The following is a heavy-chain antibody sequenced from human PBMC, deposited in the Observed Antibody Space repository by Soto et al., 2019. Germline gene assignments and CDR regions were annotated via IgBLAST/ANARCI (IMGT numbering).Heavy chain of an antibody. D-gene: IGHD6-13*01. Sequence: GASVKVSCKASGYTFTTYDIYWVRQATGQGLEWMGWMNPNSGNTGYAQKFQGRVTMTTDTSTSTAYMELRSLRSDDTAVYYCARDATIAAAGAPFDYWGQGTLVTVSS. J-gene: IGHJ4*02. CDR1: GYTFTTYD. CDR3: ARDATIAAAGAPFDY. CDR2: MNPNSGNT. V-gene: IGHV1-8*01.